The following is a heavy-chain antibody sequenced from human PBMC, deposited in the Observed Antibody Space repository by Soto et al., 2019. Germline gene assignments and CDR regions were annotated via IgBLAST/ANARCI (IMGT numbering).Heavy chain of an antibody. V-gene: IGHV1-69*13. CDR2: IIPIFGTA. CDR3: ATELNYYDSSGYPSHY. J-gene: IGHJ4*02. Sequence: SVKVSCKASGGTFSSYAISWVRQAPGQGLEWMGGIIPIFGTANYAQKFQGRVTITADESTSTAYMELSSLRSEDTAVYYCATELNYYDSSGYPSHYWGQGTLVTVS. CDR1: GGTFSSYA. D-gene: IGHD3-22*01.